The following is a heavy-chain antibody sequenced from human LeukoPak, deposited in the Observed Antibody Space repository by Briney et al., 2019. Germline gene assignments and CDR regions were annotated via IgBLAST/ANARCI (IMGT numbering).Heavy chain of an antibody. CDR3: ARGNRDGYNYYWFDP. CDR2: ISSNGGST. V-gene: IGHV3-64*01. CDR1: GFTFSSYA. J-gene: IGHJ5*02. Sequence: PGGSLRLSCAASGFTFSSYAMHWVRQAPGRERDYVSAISSNGGSTYYANSVKGRFTISRDNSKNTLYLQMGSLRAEDMAVYYCARGNRDGYNYYWFDPWGQGTLVTVSS. D-gene: IGHD5-24*01.